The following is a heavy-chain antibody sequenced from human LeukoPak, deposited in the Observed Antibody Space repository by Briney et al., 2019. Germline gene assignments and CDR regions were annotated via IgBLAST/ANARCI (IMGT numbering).Heavy chain of an antibody. CDR3: ARAVYSTSEFRWALFFDI. D-gene: IGHD6-6*01. V-gene: IGHV4-30-2*01. CDR2: IYHSGST. Sequence: PSETLSLTCAVSGGSISSGGYSWSWIRQPPGKGLEWIGYIYHSGSTYYNPSLKSRVTISVDRSKNQFSLKLSSVTAADTAVYYCARAVYSTSEFRWALFFDIWGQGTMVNVSS. CDR1: GGSISSGGYS. J-gene: IGHJ3*02.